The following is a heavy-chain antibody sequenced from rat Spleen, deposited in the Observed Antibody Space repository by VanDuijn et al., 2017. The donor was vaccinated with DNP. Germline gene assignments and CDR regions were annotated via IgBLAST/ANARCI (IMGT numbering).Heavy chain of an antibody. D-gene: IGHD1-11*01. Sequence: EVQLVESGGGLVQPGRSMKLSCAASGFTFSNSDIAWVRQAPTKGLEWVASISTNIVNTYYRDSVKDRFTISRDNAKSTLYLQMDSLRSEDSATYYCATYAIPYYFALDAWGQGTSVTVSS. J-gene: IGHJ4*01. V-gene: IGHV5-25*01. CDR1: GFTFSNSD. CDR3: ATYAIPYYFALDA. CDR2: ISTNIVNT.